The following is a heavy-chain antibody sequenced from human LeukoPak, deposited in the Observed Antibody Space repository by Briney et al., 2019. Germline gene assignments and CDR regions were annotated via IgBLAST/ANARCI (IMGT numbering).Heavy chain of an antibody. CDR1: GFTFSDYY. Sequence: GGSLRLSCAASGFTFSDYYMSWIRQAPGKGLEWVSYISSSGSTIYYADPVKGRFTISRDNAKNSLYLQMDSLRAEDTAVYYCARAGQSDFWSGYYEYYFDYWGQGTLVTVSS. CDR2: ISSSGSTI. J-gene: IGHJ4*02. V-gene: IGHV3-11*01. D-gene: IGHD3-3*01. CDR3: ARAGQSDFWSGYYEYYFDY.